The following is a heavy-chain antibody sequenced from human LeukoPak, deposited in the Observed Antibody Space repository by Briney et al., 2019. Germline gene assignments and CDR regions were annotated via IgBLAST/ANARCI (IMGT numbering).Heavy chain of an antibody. CDR1: GFTFSSYA. J-gene: IGHJ4*02. V-gene: IGHV3-23*01. D-gene: IGHD3-22*01. Sequence: GVSLRLSCAASGFTFSSYAMSWVRQAPGKGLEWVSAISGSGGSTYYADSVKGRFTISRDNSKNTLYLQMNSLRAEDTAVYYCAKVSMIVVVTLADYWGQGTLVTVSS. CDR3: AKVSMIVVVTLADY. CDR2: ISGSGGST.